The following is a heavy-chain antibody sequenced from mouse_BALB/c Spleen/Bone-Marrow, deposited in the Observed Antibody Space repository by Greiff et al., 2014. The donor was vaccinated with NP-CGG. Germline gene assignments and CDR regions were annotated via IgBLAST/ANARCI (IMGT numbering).Heavy chain of an antibody. CDR2: ISSGGSYT. D-gene: IGHD1-1*01. CDR3: ASPHYYDSSPWWYFDV. CDR1: GFTFSNYG. Sequence: DVQLVESGGDLVKPRGSLKLSCAASGFTFSNYGMSWVRQTPDKRLEWVATISSGGSYTYYPDSLKGRFTISRDNAKNTLYLQMSSLKSEDTAMYYCASPHYYDSSPWWYFDVWGAGTTVTVSS. J-gene: IGHJ1*01. V-gene: IGHV5-6*01.